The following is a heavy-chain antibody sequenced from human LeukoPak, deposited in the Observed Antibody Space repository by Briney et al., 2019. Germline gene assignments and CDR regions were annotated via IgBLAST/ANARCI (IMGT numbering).Heavy chain of an antibody. CDR1: GYTFTSYG. D-gene: IGHD3-3*01. J-gene: IGHJ5*02. CDR2: IIAYNGNT. Sequence: GASVKVSCKASGYTFTSYGISWVRQAPGQGLEWMGWIIAYNGNTNYAQKLQGRVTMTTDTSTSTAYMELRSLRSDDTAVYYCARDEKNYDFWSGYYRQGQYNWFDPWGQGTLVTVSS. V-gene: IGHV1-18*01. CDR3: ARDEKNYDFWSGYYRQGQYNWFDP.